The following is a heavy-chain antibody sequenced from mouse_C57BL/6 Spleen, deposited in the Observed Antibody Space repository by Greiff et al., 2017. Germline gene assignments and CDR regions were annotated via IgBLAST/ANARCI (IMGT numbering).Heavy chain of an antibody. CDR2: INPSSGYT. CDR1: GYTFTSYW. V-gene: IGHV1-7*01. CDR3: ARTPSAYYYGSSPWFAY. J-gene: IGHJ3*01. D-gene: IGHD1-1*01. Sequence: QVHVKQSGAELAKPGASVKLSCKASGYTFTSYWMHWVKQRPGQGLEWIGYINPSSGYTKYNQKFKDKSTLTADKSSSTAYMQLSSLTYEDAAVYYCARTPSAYYYGSSPWFAYWGQGTLVTVSA.